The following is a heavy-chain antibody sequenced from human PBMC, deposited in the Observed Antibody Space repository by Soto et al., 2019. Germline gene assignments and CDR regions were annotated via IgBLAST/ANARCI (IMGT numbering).Heavy chain of an antibody. D-gene: IGHD2-2*01. J-gene: IGHJ5*02. CDR3: ARDLRPAAISSWSAP. Sequence: QVQLVQSGAEVKKPGSSVKVSCKASGGTFSSYAISWVRQAPGQGLEWMGGIIPIFGTANYAQKFQGRVTITADESTSTAYRELSSLRSEDRAVYYCARDLRPAAISSWSAPWAQGPLVTVSS. CDR2: IIPIFGTA. V-gene: IGHV1-69*01. CDR1: GGTFSSYA.